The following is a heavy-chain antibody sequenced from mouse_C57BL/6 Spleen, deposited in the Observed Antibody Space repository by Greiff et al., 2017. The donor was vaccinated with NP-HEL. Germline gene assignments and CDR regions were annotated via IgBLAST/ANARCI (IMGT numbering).Heavy chain of an antibody. CDR1: GYTFTSSW. CDR3: ARDCCGSSLDY. Sequence: QVQLQPPGAELVKPGASVKLSCKASGYTFTSSWMPWVKQRPGRGLEWIGRIYPYSGGTKYNGKFQSKATLTVDKPSSTAYMQLSSLTSEDSAVYYCARDCCGSSLDYWGQGTTLTVSS. CDR2: IYPYSGGT. V-gene: IGHV1-72*01. D-gene: IGHD1-1*01. J-gene: IGHJ2*01.